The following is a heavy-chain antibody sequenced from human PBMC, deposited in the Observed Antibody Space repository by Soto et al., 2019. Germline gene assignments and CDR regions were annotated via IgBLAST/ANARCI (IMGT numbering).Heavy chain of an antibody. V-gene: IGHV1-18*01. D-gene: IGHD1-7*01. J-gene: IGHJ6*02. CDR3: ARPQHYNWNYGTLGRHYYYYGMDV. CDR1: GYTFTCYG. CDR2: ISAYNGNT. Sequence: ASVKVSCKASGYTFTCYGISWVRQAPGQGLEWMGWISAYNGNTNYAQKLQGRVTMTTDTSTSTAYMELSSLRSEDTAVYYCARPQHYNWNYGTLGRHYYYYGMDVWGQGTTVTVSS.